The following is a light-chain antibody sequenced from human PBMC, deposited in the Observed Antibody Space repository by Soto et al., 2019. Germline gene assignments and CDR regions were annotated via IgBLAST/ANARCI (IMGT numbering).Light chain of an antibody. V-gene: IGKV3-15*01. Sequence: DIVITQSRPTFYLSXRGRATLSXXXXXTIYTNLAWYQQKAGQAPRLLIYGASTRATGIPARFSGSGSGTEFTLTISSLQSEDFAVYYCQQYNNWPPFMYTFGQGTKVDIK. CDR2: GAS. CDR3: QQYNNWPPFMYT. CDR1: XTIYTN. J-gene: IGKJ2*01.